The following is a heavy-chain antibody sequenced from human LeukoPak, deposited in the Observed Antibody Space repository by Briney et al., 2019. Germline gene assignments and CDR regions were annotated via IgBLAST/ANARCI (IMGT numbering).Heavy chain of an antibody. J-gene: IGHJ5*02. CDR2: INPSGGST. CDR3: ARGGSCNSASGGDCSHLLIA. D-gene: IGHD2-21*02. V-gene: IGHV1-46*01. CDR1: GYTFTSYS. Sequence: ASVKVSCKASGYTFTSYSMHWVRQAPGQGLEWMGIINPSGGSTTYAHKFQGRLTMTRDTSTSTVYMELSSLRSEDTAVYYSARGGSCNSASGGDCSHLLIAWGQGTLVTVSS.